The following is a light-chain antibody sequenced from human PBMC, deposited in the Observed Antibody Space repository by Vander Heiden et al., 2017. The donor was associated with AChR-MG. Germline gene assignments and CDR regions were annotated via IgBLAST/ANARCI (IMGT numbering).Light chain of an antibody. Sequence: EIVLTQSPATLSLSPGERVTLFCRADQSVRSYLAGYQQKPGQAPRLLIYDISNRATGINARFSGSGSGTDFTLTITSLEPEDSAVDDCQQRVFGQGTRLEIK. CDR2: DIS. J-gene: IGKJ5*01. CDR1: QSVRSY. V-gene: IGKV3-11*01. CDR3: QQRV.